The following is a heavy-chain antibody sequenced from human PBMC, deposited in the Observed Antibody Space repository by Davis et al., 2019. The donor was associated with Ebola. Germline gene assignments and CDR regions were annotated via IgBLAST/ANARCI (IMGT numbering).Heavy chain of an antibody. CDR3: AREVGDWGGYYFDY. J-gene: IGHJ4*02. CDR2: INDSGST. CDR1: GGSTISTTW. Sequence: SETLSLTCAVSGGSTISTTWWSSVSLSPGKGREWIWEINDSGSTNYSPSLKSRVTISVDKSANQFSLKLTSVTAADTAVYYCAREVGDWGGYYFDYWGQGTLVTVSS. V-gene: IGHV4-4*02. D-gene: IGHD7-27*01.